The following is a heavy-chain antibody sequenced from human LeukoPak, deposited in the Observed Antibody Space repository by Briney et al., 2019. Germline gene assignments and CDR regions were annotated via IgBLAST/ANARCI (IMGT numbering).Heavy chain of an antibody. J-gene: IGHJ4*02. Sequence: SETLSLTCTVSGDSISSYYWSWIRQPPGKGLEWIGYIYSSGITNYNPSLKSRVTISTDTSKNRLSLQLTSVTAADTAVYYCARRGNQFDYWGQGTLVTVSS. V-gene: IGHV4-4*09. D-gene: IGHD1-14*01. CDR2: IYSSGIT. CDR1: GDSISSYY. CDR3: ARRGNQFDY.